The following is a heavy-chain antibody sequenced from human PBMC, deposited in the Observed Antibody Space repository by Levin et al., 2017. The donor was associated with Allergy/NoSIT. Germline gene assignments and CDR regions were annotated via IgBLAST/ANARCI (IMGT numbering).Heavy chain of an antibody. Sequence: PSETLSLTCTVSGGSISSRSYYWVWIRQPPGKGLEWIGSIYYSGSTYYNPSLKSRVTISADTSKNQFFLKLSSVTAADTAVYYCARSGANCSGGSCYLYYFDYWGQGTLVTVSS. CDR1: GGSISSRSYY. J-gene: IGHJ4*02. CDR3: ARSGANCSGGSCYLYYFDY. V-gene: IGHV4-39*01. CDR2: IYYSGST. D-gene: IGHD2-15*01.